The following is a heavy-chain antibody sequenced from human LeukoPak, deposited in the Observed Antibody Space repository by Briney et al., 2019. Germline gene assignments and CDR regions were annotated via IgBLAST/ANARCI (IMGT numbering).Heavy chain of an antibody. V-gene: IGHV3-48*03. CDR1: GFTFSSYE. CDR3: ARLSYAVAAPGWYFDL. Sequence: GGSLRLSCSASGFTFSSYEMNWLRQAPGKGLEWVSYISSSGTTIYYAESVKGRFTISRDNAKNSLYLQMNSLRAEDTAVYYCARLSYAVAAPGWYFDLWGRGTLVTVSS. CDR2: ISSSGTTI. J-gene: IGHJ2*01. D-gene: IGHD6-19*01.